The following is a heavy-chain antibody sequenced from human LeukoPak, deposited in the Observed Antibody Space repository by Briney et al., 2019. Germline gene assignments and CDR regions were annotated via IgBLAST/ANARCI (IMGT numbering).Heavy chain of an antibody. J-gene: IGHJ4*02. CDR2: IYYSGSP. Sequence: SETLSLTCTVSGGSISNNNYYWAWLRQPPGKGRECIGSIYYSGSPYYNPSLKSRVTISVDTSKNQFSLRLSSVPAADTAVYYCATWRTAKTGFDYWGQGTLVTVSS. CDR1: GGSISNNNYY. V-gene: IGHV4-39*01. CDR3: ATWRTAKTGFDY. D-gene: IGHD1-1*01.